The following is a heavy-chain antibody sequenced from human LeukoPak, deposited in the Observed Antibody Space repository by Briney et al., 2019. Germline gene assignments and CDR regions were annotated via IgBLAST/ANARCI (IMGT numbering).Heavy chain of an antibody. CDR1: GFTFSIYN. Sequence: GGSLRLSCAASGFTFSIYNMNWVRQAPGKGLEWVSYISSGRSTISYADSVKGRFTISRDNAKNSVYLQMNSLKTEDTAVYYCTTEVLEGATDGTFDIWGQGTMVTVSS. D-gene: IGHD1-26*01. J-gene: IGHJ3*02. CDR3: TTEVLEGATDGTFDI. V-gene: IGHV3-48*01. CDR2: ISSGRSTI.